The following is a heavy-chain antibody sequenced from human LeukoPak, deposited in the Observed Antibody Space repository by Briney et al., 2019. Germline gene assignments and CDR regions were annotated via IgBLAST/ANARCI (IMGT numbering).Heavy chain of an antibody. J-gene: IGHJ3*02. CDR1: GYTFTDYY. CDR3: ATAKYRSGWYGALDI. D-gene: IGHD6-19*01. CDR2: FDPEDGET. Sequence: ASVKVSCKASGYTFTDYYIHWVRQAPGQGLEWMGGFDPEDGETIYAQKFQGRVTMTEDTSTDTAYMELSSLRSEDTAVYYCATAKYRSGWYGALDIWGQGTMVTVSS. V-gene: IGHV1-24*01.